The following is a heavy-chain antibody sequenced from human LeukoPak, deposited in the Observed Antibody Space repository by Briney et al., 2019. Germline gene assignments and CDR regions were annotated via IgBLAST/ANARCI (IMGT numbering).Heavy chain of an antibody. D-gene: IGHD3-10*01. Sequence: GGSLRLSCAASGFTFDDYAMHWVRQAPGKGLEWVSGISWNSGSIGYADSVKGRFTISRDNAKNSLYLQMNSLRAEDTALYYCAKDDSGRAFDIWGQGTMVTVSS. J-gene: IGHJ3*02. CDR1: GFTFDDYA. V-gene: IGHV3-9*01. CDR3: AKDDSGRAFDI. CDR2: ISWNSGSI.